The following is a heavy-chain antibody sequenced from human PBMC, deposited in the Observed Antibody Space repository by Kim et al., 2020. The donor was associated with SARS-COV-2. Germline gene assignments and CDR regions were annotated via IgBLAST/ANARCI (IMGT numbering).Heavy chain of an antibody. CDR2: INHSGST. J-gene: IGHJ6*02. V-gene: IGHV4-34*01. CDR3: ARGGTFSVTIFGVVIIRPLMDV. CDR1: GGSFSGYY. D-gene: IGHD3-3*01. Sequence: SETLSLTCAVYGGSFSGYYWSWIRQPPGKGLEWIGEINHSGSTNYNPSLKSRVTISVDTSKNQFSLKLSSVTAAYTAVYYCARGGTFSVTIFGVVIIRPLMDVWGQGTTVTVSS.